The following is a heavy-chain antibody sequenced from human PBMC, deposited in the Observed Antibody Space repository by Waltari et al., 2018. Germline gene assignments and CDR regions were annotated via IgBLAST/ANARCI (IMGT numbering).Heavy chain of an antibody. V-gene: IGHV3-48*03. CDR3: TTAMITFGGLGY. J-gene: IGHJ4*02. Sequence: EGKLVESGGDLAQPGGSLRLSCVASGFSMEKSEMNWVRQAPGKGLEWVAYIDSSGKSTYYGDSVQGRFTISRDNGQNTMFLQMRDLRAEDSGTYFCTTAMITFGGLGYWGQGTPVTVSS. CDR2: IDSSGKST. CDR1: GFSMEKSE. D-gene: IGHD3-16*01.